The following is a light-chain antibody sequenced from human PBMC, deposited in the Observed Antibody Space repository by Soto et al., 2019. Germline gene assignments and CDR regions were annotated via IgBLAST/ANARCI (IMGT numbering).Light chain of an antibody. CDR2: EGS. V-gene: IGLV2-23*03. CDR3: CSYAGSSTFVLYV. CDR1: SSDDGSYNL. Sequence: QSALTQPASVSGSPGQSIAISCTGTSSDDGSYNLVSWYQQHPGKAPKLMIYEGSKRPSGVSNRVSGSKSGNTASLTISGLQAEDEADYYCCSYAGSSTFVLYVFGTGAKLTVL. J-gene: IGLJ1*01.